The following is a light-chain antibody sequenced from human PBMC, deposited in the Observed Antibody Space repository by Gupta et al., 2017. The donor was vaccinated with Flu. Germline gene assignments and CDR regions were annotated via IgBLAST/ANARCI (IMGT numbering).Light chain of an antibody. Sequence: QSVLTQPPSVSGAPGQRVTISCTGSSSNIGAGYLVHWYQQLPGTAPKLLIYDNNNRPSGVPDRFSGSKSGTSASLAITGLQAEDEADYYCQSHDSSLSGWVFGGGTKLTVL. CDR1: SSNIGAGYL. V-gene: IGLV1-40*01. CDR2: DNN. J-gene: IGLJ3*02. CDR3: QSHDSSLSGWV.